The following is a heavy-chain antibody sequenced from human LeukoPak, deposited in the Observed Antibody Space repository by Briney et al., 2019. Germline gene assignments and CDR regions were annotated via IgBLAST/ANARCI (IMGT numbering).Heavy chain of an antibody. CDR2: ISSSGNTI. V-gene: IGHV3-48*03. D-gene: IGHD1-26*01. CDR3: ARDGIVGVTFPGFYYFDY. CDR1: GFTFDDYG. Sequence: PGGSLRLSCAASGFTFDDYGMNWVRQAPGKGLGWVSYISSSGNTIYYADFVKGRFTISRDNAKNSLYLQMNSLRAEDTAVYYCARDGIVGVTFPGFYYFDYWGQGTLVTVSS. J-gene: IGHJ4*02.